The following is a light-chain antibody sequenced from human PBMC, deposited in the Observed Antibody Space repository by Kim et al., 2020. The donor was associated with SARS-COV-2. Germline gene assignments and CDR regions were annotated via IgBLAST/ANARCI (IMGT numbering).Light chain of an antibody. CDR3: QQYGGSPPRLT. CDR1: QSVSSRY. J-gene: IGKJ2*01. CDR2: GAS. V-gene: IGKV3-20*01. Sequence: EVVLTQSPGTLSLSPGETATLSCRASQSVSSRYLAWYRHKPGQAPRLLIYGASSRATRIPDRFSGSGSGTDFTLTIRRVEPEDFAVYYCQQYGGSPPRLTFGQGTKLEI.